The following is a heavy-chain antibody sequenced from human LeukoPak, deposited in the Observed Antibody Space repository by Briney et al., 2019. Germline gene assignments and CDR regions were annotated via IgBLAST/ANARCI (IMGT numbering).Heavy chain of an antibody. CDR3: ARGRTPRGYNKANPGVSDY. CDR2: IYYSEST. V-gene: IGHV4-39*07. D-gene: IGHD5-18*01. CDR1: GGSISSSSYY. Sequence: SETLSLTCTVSGGSISSSSYYWGWIRQPPGKGLEWIGSIYYSESTYYNPSLKSRVTISVDTSKNQFSLKLSSVTAADTAVYYCARGRTPRGYNKANPGVSDYWGQGTLVTVSS. J-gene: IGHJ4*02.